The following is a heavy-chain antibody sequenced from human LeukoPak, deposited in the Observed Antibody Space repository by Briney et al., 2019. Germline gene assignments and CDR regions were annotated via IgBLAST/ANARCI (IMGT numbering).Heavy chain of an antibody. CDR1: GFAFNNLA. Sequence: GGSLRLSCVASGFAFNNLAMTWVRQAPGKGLEWVATILTSGATYYADSVKGRFTISRDNSKNTLYLQMNGLRVEETAIYFCAKDWHDYWGLGTLVTVSS. J-gene: IGHJ4*02. CDR2: ILTSGAT. V-gene: IGHV3-23*01. CDR3: AKDWHDY.